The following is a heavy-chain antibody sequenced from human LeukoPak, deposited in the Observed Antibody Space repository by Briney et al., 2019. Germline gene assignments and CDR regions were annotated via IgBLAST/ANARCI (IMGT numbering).Heavy chain of an antibody. CDR2: IKQDGSEK. Sequence: PGGSLRLSCAASGFIFSSYWMSWVRQAPGKGLEWVANIKQDGSEKYYVDSVKGRFTIYRDNTRNSLYLQMNSLRAEDTAVYYCARDWVGYHDSSGYYYYFDYWGQGTLVTVSS. CDR3: ARDWVGYHDSSGYYYYFDY. J-gene: IGHJ4*02. CDR1: GFIFSSYW. D-gene: IGHD3-22*01. V-gene: IGHV3-7*01.